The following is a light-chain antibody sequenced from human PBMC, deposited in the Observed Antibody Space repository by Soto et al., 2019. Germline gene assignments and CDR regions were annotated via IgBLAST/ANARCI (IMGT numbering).Light chain of an antibody. Sequence: DIMLTQSPATLSLSPGESATLSCRASQSLGHFLVWYQQKPGQAPRLLISDASKRATGIPARFSGSGSGTDFTLSINSLQPEDSAVYYCQQHSNWPVSFGGGTKVEIK. CDR2: DAS. J-gene: IGKJ4*01. CDR3: QQHSNWPVS. CDR1: QSLGHF. V-gene: IGKV3-11*01.